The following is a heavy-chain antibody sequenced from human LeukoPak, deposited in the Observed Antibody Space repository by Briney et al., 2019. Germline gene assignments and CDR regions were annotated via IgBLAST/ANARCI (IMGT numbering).Heavy chain of an antibody. CDR2: ISYDGTNK. CDR1: GFTFSSYG. V-gene: IGHV3-30*03. CDR3: ARGPIVVVPAPMGDWFDP. J-gene: IGHJ5*02. D-gene: IGHD2-2*01. Sequence: GGSLRLSCAASGFTFSSYGMHWVRQAPGKGLEWVAFISYDGTNKYYADSVRGQFTISRDNSRNTLYLQMNSLSTEDTAVYYCARGPIVVVPAPMGDWFDPWGQGTLVTVSS.